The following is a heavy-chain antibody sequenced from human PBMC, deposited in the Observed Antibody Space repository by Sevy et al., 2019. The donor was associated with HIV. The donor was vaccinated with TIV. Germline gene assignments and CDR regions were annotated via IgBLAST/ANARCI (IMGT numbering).Heavy chain of an antibody. CDR2: IYWDDDT. Sequence: SGPTLVNPTQTLTLTCTFSGFSLSARGVGVGWIRQPPGKALEWLALIYWDDDTRYSPSLKSRLTITRDTPKIQVVLTMTNMDPVDTATYYCAHRTRGGTGWFRSFAYWGQGTLVTVSS. D-gene: IGHD6-19*01. CDR3: AHRTRGGTGWFRSFAY. J-gene: IGHJ4*02. CDR1: GFSLSARGVG. V-gene: IGHV2-5*02.